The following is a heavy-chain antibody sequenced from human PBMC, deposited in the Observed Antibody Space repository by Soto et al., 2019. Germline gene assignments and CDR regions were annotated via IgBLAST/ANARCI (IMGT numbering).Heavy chain of an antibody. CDR2: IIPICGTA. CDR1: GGTVSSYS. D-gene: IGHD1-26*01. Sequence: QVQLVQSGAEVKKPGSSVHVSCKASGGTVSSYSINWVRQAPGQGLEWMGEIIPICGTANYAQTFQGRVTITADGSTSTAYMELRSLRSEDTDVYSCAREGGRHAGGIDYWGQGTLVTVSS. CDR3: AREGGRHAGGIDY. J-gene: IGHJ4*02. V-gene: IGHV1-69*01.